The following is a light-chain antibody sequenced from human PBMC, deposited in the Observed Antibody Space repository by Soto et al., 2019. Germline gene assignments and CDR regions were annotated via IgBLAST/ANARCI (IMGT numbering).Light chain of an antibody. Sequence: DIVMTQSPDSLAVSLGERATINWKSSQSILYSSNNNNYLAWYQQRPGQPPRLLIYWASTRESGVPDRFSGSGSGTDFTLTISSLQAEDVAVYYCQQYYSTPQTFGQGTKVEIK. CDR1: QSILYSSNNNNY. J-gene: IGKJ1*01. CDR2: WAS. CDR3: QQYYSTPQT. V-gene: IGKV4-1*01.